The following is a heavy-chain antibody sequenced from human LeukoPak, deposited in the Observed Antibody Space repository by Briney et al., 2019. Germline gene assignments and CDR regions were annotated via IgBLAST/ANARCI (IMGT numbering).Heavy chain of an antibody. CDR1: GYTFTGYY. CDR2: INPNSGGT. CDR3: AREDGYGDYSGD. Sequence: ASVKVSCKASGYTFTGYYMHWVRQAPGQGLEWMGRINPNSGGTNYAQKFQGRVTMTRDTSISTAYMELSRLRSDDTAVYYCAREDGYGDYSGDWGQGTLVTVSS. D-gene: IGHD4-17*01. J-gene: IGHJ4*02. V-gene: IGHV1-2*06.